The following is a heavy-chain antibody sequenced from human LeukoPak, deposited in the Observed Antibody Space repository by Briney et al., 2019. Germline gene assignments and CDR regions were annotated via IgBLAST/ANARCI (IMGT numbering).Heavy chain of an antibody. CDR1: GYSFTSYW. D-gene: IGHD3-10*01. J-gene: IGHJ3*02. CDR3: ARAYGSGSYYKNAFDI. V-gene: IGHV5-51*01. Sequence: GESLKISCKGSGYSFTSYWIGWVRHMRGKGLEWMGIIYPGDSDTRYSPSFQGQVTISADKSISTAYLQWSSLKASDTAMYYCARAYGSGSYYKNAFDIWGQGTMVTVSS. CDR2: IYPGDSDT.